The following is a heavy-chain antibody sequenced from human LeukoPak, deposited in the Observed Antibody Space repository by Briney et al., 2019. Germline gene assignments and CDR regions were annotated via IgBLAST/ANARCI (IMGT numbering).Heavy chain of an antibody. Sequence: SETLSLTCAVSGASISGTSYYWGWIRQPPGKVLEWIGNIYYSGSTYYNASLQSRVTISLDTSKNQFSLRLNSVTAADTAMYYCAKSGGYGLIDYWGQGTLVTVSS. J-gene: IGHJ4*02. CDR3: AKSGGYGLIDY. V-gene: IGHV4-39*01. D-gene: IGHD1-26*01. CDR1: GASISGTSYY. CDR2: IYYSGST.